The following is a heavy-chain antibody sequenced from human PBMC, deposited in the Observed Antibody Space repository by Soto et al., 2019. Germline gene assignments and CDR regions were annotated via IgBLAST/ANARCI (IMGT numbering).Heavy chain of an antibody. CDR3: ARDGHAYSSSWYDY. CDR2: IYTSGST. J-gene: IGHJ4*02. CDR1: GGSISSYY. V-gene: IGHV4-4*07. D-gene: IGHD6-13*01. Sequence: PSETLSLTCTVSGGSISSYYWSWIRQPAGKGLEWIGRIYTSGSTNYNPSLKSRVTMSVDTSKNQFSLKLSSVTAADTAVYYCARDGHAYSSSWYDYWGQGTRVTVS.